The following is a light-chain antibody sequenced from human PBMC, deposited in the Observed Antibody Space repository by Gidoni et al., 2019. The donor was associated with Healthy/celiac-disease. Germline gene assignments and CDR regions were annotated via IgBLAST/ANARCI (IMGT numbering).Light chain of an antibody. J-gene: IGKJ1*01. Sequence: DIQLTQSPSSLSASVGARGTIICRASQSLSSSLTWYQQKPWKAPKLLIYAASRLQSGVPSRFSGSGSGTDVTLTISSLQPEEFATYYCQQSYSTGTFXQXTKVEIK. CDR2: AAS. CDR3: QQSYSTGT. CDR1: QSLSSS. V-gene: IGKV1-39*01.